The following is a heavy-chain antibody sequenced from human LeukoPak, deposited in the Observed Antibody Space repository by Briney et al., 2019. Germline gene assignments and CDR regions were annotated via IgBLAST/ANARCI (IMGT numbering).Heavy chain of an antibody. V-gene: IGHV1-18*01. CDR3: ARDGVPAAVSCPGRFDP. CDR2: ISAYNGHT. J-gene: IGHJ5*02. CDR1: GYTFSSYG. Sequence: ASMKVSCKASGYTFSSYGISWVRQAPGQGLEWMGWISAYNGHTNYAPKLQGRLTVTTDTSTSTAYMELRSLRSDDTAVYYCARDGVPAAVSCPGRFDPWGQGTLVTVSS. D-gene: IGHD2-2*01.